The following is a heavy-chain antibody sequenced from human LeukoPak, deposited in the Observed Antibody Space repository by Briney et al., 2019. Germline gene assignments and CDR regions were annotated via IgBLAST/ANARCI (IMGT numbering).Heavy chain of an antibody. D-gene: IGHD4-11*01. V-gene: IGHV3-33*01. J-gene: IGHJ4*02. CDR3: VTTVPGGEFDH. CDR1: GFTFSSYG. CDR2: IWYGGSNK. Sequence: GGSLRLSCAASGFTFSSYGMHWVRQAPGKGLEWVAVIWYGGSNKYYADSVKGRFTISRDNSKNTLYLQMNSLRAEDTAVYYCVTTVPGGEFDHGGQGPVVSVPS.